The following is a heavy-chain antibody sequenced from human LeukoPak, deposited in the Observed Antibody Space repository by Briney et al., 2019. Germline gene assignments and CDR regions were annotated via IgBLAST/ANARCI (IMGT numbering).Heavy chain of an antibody. CDR3: TLIQGWGSGSYYRDF. Sequence: GGSLRLSCAASGFSNSNDWMSWVRQAPGKGLEWVARVKSRSAGETTDYAAPVKGRFTISRDDSKNTLYLQMNSLKTEDTAVYYCTLIQGWGSGSYYRDFWGQGTLVTVSS. D-gene: IGHD3-10*01. J-gene: IGHJ4*02. CDR1: GFSNSNDW. V-gene: IGHV3-15*01. CDR2: VKSRSAGETT.